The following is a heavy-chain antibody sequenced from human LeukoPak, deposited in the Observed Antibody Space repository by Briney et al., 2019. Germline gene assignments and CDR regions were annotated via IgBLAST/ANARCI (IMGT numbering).Heavy chain of an antibody. V-gene: IGHV4-34*01. CDR2: INHSGST. J-gene: IGHJ3*02. CDR1: GGSFSGYY. D-gene: IGHD3-3*01. Sequence: PSETLSLTCAVYGGSFSGYYWSWIRQPPGKGLEWIGEINHSGSTNYNPSLKSRVTISVDTSKNQFSLKLSSVTAADTAVYYCARVVGTIFGVVINRRNAFDIWGQGTMVTVSS. CDR3: ARVVGTIFGVVINRRNAFDI.